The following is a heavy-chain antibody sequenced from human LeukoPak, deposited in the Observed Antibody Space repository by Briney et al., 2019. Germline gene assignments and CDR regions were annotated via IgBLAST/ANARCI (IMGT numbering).Heavy chain of an antibody. CDR3: ARFGQWLGSRDAFDI. Sequence: GASVKVSCKASGGTFSSYAISWVRQAPGQGLEWMGGIIPIFGTANYAQKFQGRVTITADESTSTAYMELSSLRSEDTAVYYCARFGQWLGSRDAFDIWGQGTMVTVSS. D-gene: IGHD6-19*01. CDR1: GGTFSSYA. CDR2: IIPIFGTA. V-gene: IGHV1-69*13. J-gene: IGHJ3*02.